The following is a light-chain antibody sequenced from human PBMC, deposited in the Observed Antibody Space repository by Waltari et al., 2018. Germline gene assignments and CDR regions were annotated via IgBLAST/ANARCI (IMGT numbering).Light chain of an antibody. CDR2: EAS. CDR1: QTISKY. CDR3: QQSYSTPFT. Sequence: DIQMTQSPSSLSASVGDRVTITCRASQTISKYLNWYQQKPGKAPKSLIYEASNLQDWVPSRFSGSGYATEFTLTISSLQSDDFATYFCQQSYSTPFTFCEGTKVEI. J-gene: IGKJ4*01. V-gene: IGKV1-39*01.